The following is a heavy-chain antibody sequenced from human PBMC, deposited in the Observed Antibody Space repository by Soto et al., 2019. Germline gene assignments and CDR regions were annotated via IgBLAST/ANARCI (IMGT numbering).Heavy chain of an antibody. D-gene: IGHD2-2*03. CDR3: ARDGYCSSTSCLLGLDY. J-gene: IGHJ4*02. CDR1: GFTFSSYS. V-gene: IGHV3-21*06. CDR2: ISSSISYI. Sequence: PGGSLRLSCAASGFTFSSYSMNWVRQAPGKGLEWVSSISSSISYIYYADSVKGRFTISRDNAKNSLYLQMNSLRAEDTAVYYCARDGYCSSTSCLLGLDYWGQGTLVTVSS.